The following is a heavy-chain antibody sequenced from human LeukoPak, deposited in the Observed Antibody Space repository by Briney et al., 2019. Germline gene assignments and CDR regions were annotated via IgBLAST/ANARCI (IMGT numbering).Heavy chain of an antibody. D-gene: IGHD2-2*01. CDR2: INHSGST. Sequence: KPSETLSLTRSVYSGSFSGYYWSWIRQPPGKGLEWIGEINHSGSTNYNPSLKSRVTISVDTSKNQFSLKLSSVTAADTAVYYCARFGLSLVVPAAIYGLGAFDIWGQGTMVTVSS. CDR1: SGSFSGYY. J-gene: IGHJ3*02. CDR3: ARFGLSLVVPAAIYGLGAFDI. V-gene: IGHV4-34*01.